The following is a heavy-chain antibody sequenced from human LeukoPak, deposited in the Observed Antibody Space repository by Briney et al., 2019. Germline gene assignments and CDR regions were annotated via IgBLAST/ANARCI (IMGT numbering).Heavy chain of an antibody. CDR3: ARGRKYQPLLGY. V-gene: IGHV1-8*01. D-gene: IGHD2-2*01. J-gene: IGHJ4*02. CDR1: GYTFISYD. Sequence: GASVKVSCKASGYTFISYDINWVRQATGQGLEWMGWMNPNSGNTGYAQKFQGRVTMTRNTSISTAYMELSSLRSEDTAVYYCARGRKYQPLLGYWGQGTLVTVSS. CDR2: MNPNSGNT.